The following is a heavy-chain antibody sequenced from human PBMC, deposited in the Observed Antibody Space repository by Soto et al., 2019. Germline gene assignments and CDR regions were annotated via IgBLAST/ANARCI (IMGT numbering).Heavy chain of an antibody. J-gene: IGHJ4*02. CDR3: AGRHPRNLAGLEIPFDF. CDR2: TFSRGSA. CDR1: GDSIGNSH. V-gene: IGHV4-4*09. Sequence: PSETLSLTCTVSGDSIGNSHWSWIRQPPGKGLEWIGLTFSRGSATYNPSLKSRVTISVYTSKNQLSLKLTSVTAADTAVYFCAGRHPRNLAGLEIPFDFWGKGTLVTVSS.